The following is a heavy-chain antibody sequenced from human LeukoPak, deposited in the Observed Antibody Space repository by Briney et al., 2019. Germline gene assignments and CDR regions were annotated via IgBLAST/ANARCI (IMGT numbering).Heavy chain of an antibody. CDR1: GFTFSSYW. J-gene: IGHJ4*02. CDR2: IKEDGGEK. Sequence: GGSLRLSCAASGFTFSSYWMTWVRQAPGKGLEWVANIKEDGGEKYDVDSVKGRFTISRDNAKNSLYLQMNSLRAEDTAMYYCTRRAVAGSNDYWGQGTLVTVSS. CDR3: TRRAVAGSNDY. D-gene: IGHD6-19*01. V-gene: IGHV3-7*01.